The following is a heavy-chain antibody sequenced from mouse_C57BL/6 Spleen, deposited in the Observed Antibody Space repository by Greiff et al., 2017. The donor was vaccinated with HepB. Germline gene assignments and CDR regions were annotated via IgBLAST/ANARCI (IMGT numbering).Heavy chain of an antibody. V-gene: IGHV5-9*01. Sequence: EVKLVESGGGLVKPGGSLKLSCAASGFSFSSYTMSWVRQTPEKRLEWVATISGGGGNTYYPDSVKGRFTISRDNPKNTLYLQMSSLRSEDTALYYCARHYYGSSPYWYFDVWGTGTTVTVSS. CDR1: GFSFSSYT. CDR2: ISGGGGNT. J-gene: IGHJ1*03. CDR3: ARHYYGSSPYWYFDV. D-gene: IGHD1-1*01.